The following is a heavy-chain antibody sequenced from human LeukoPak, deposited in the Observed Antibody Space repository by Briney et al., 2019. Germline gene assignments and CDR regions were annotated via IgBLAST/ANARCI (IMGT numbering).Heavy chain of an antibody. Sequence: PSETLSLTCAVYGGSFSGYYWSWIRQPPGKGLEGIGEINHSGSTNYNPSLKSRVTISVDASKNQFSLKLSSVTAADTAVYYCARTLAVAATPNNYFDYWGQGTLVTVSS. CDR3: ARTLAVAATPNNYFDY. CDR2: INHSGST. D-gene: IGHD6-19*01. V-gene: IGHV4-34*01. CDR1: GGSFSGYY. J-gene: IGHJ4*02.